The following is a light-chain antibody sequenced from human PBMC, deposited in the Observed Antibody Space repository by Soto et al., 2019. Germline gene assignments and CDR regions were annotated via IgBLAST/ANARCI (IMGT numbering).Light chain of an antibody. V-gene: IGKV3-20*01. CDR1: ESVSSNY. Sequence: EIVLTQSPGTLSSSPGERATLSCRASESVSSNYLAWYQQRPGQAPRLLIYAASNRARGIPDRFGGSGSGTDLTLPVSRLQPEDYAVYYCQQYGSVPWTFGQGIEV. CDR2: AAS. CDR3: QQYGSVPWT. J-gene: IGKJ1*01.